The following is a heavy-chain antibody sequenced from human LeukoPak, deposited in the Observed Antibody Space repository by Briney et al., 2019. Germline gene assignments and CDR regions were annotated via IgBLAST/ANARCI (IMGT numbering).Heavy chain of an antibody. D-gene: IGHD5-18*01. J-gene: IGHJ4*02. V-gene: IGHV3-7*01. CDR3: ATHRGYSYGTAEDFDY. CDR1: GFTFSHYW. CDR2: IKQDGSEK. Sequence: GGSLRLSCAASGFTFSHYWMSWVRQAPGKGLEWVANIKQDGSEKYYVDSVKGRFTISRDNAKNSLYLQMNSLRAEDAALYYCATHRGYSYGTAEDFDYWGQGTLVTVSS.